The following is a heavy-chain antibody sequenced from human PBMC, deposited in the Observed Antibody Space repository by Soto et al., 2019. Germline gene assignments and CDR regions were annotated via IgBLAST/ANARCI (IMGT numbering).Heavy chain of an antibody. CDR1: GFTFSTYS. V-gene: IGHV3-21*01. Sequence: WWSMRLSCVGSGFTFSTYSINWVRQAPGKGLEWVSSISSRSDIYYADSVKGRFTISRDNAKNSVSLQMNSLRAEDTAAYYCAREDAVWTVAYGSDVCCHGTIVSDTS. CDR3: AREDAVWTVAYGSDV. D-gene: IGHD1-1*01. CDR2: ISSRSDI. J-gene: IGHJ6*02.